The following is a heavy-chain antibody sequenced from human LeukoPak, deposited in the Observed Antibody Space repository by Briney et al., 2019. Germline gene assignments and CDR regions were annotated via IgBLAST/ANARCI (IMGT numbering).Heavy chain of an antibody. CDR1: GFTFSSYA. J-gene: IGHJ3*02. D-gene: IGHD4-17*01. CDR3: ATSGDQDAFDI. CDR2: ISSNGGST. V-gene: IGHV3-64*01. Sequence: GGSLRLSCASSGFTFSSYAMHWVRQARGKGLEYVSAISSNGGSTYYANSVKGRFTISRDNSKNTLYLQMGSLRAEDMAVYYCATSGDQDAFDIWGQGTMVTVSS.